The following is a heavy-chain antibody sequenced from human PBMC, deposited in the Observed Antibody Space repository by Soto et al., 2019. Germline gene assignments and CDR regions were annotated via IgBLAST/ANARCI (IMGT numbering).Heavy chain of an antibody. D-gene: IGHD2-2*01. J-gene: IGHJ4*02. CDR2: ISSSSSYI. CDR1: GFTFSSYS. CDR3: ARVDCSSTSCYRFDY. Sequence: EVQLVESGGGLVKPGGSLRLSCAASGFTFSSYSMNWVRQAPGKGLEWVSSISSSSSYIYYADSVKGRFTISRDNAKNSLYLQMNSLRAEDTAVYYCARVDCSSTSCYRFDYWVQGTLVTVSS. V-gene: IGHV3-21*01.